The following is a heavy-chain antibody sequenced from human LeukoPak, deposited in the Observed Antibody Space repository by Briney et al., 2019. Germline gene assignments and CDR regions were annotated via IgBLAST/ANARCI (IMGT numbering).Heavy chain of an antibody. D-gene: IGHD6-13*01. CDR3: TTDAGYSSRWYNY. CDR2: IYYSGST. V-gene: IGHV4-59*01. J-gene: IGHJ4*02. Sequence: SETLSLTCTVSGGSISSYYWSWIRQPPGKGLEWIGYIYYSGSTNYNPSLKSRVTISVDTSKKQFSLKLSSVTAADTAVYYCTTDAGYSSRWYNYWGQGTLVTVSS. CDR1: GGSISSYY.